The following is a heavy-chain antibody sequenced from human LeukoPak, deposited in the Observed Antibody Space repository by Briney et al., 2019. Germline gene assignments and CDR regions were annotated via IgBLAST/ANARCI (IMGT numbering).Heavy chain of an antibody. V-gene: IGHV1-2*02. D-gene: IGHD7-27*01. CDR2: IYPKTGGT. Sequence: ASVKVSCKASGYSFADYYIHWVRQTHGQGLEWMGWIYPKTGGTNYAQQFQGRVTMTADTSSSTAYMELSGLPSGDTALFFCARIHILWGYRHFDFRGQGTLLTVSS. CDR1: GYSFADYY. CDR3: ARIHILWGYRHFDF. J-gene: IGHJ4*02.